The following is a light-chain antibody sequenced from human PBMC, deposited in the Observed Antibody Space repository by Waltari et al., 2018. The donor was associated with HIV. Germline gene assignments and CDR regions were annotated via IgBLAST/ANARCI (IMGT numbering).Light chain of an antibody. CDR1: QSISAK. J-gene: IGKJ2*01. V-gene: IGKV3-15*01. CDR3: QQYDDGPRGIT. CDR2: EAA. Sequence: EIVMTQSPPTLSVSPGQRVTLSCRASQSISAKVAWYQQRPGQAPRLLIYEAATRPTGNPARFSGSGSGTEFTLTISSLQSEDFATYFCQQYDDGPRGITFGQGTMLEIK.